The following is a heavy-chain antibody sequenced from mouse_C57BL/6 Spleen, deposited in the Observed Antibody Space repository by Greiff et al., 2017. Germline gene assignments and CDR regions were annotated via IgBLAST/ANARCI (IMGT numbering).Heavy chain of an antibody. CDR1: GYTFTGYW. D-gene: IGHD1-1*01. CDR2: ILPGSGST. Sequence: QVQLQQSGAELMKPGASVKLSCKATGYTFTGYWIEWVKQRPGHGLEWIGEILPGSGSTHNNEKFKGKATFTADTSSNTAYMQLSSLTTQESAIYYCARERVPYGSPAMYYWGQKTSHTASS. V-gene: IGHV1-9*01. CDR3: ARERVPYGSPAMYY. J-gene: IGHJ4*01.